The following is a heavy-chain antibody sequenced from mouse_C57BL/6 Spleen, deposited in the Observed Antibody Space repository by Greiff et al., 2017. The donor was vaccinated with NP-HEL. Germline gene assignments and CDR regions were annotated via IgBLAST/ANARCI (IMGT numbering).Heavy chain of an antibody. J-gene: IGHJ3*01. CDR2: INPNNGGT. D-gene: IGHD2-12*01. CDR3: AKGGVTPFAY. Sequence: EVQLQQSGPELVKPGASVKISCKASGYTFTDYYMNWVKQSHGKSLEWIGDINPNNGGTSYNQKFKGKATLTVDKSSSTAYMELRSLTSEDSAVYYCAKGGVTPFAYWGQRTLVTVSA. V-gene: IGHV1-26*01. CDR1: GYTFTDYY.